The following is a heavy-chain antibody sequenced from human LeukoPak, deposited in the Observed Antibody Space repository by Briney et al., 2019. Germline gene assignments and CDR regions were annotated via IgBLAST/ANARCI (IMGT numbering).Heavy chain of an antibody. D-gene: IGHD2-2*02. Sequence: GASVKVSCKASGYTFTSYGISWVRQAPGQGLEWMGWISVYNGKTYYAQKLQGRVTMTTDTSTSTAYMELRSLRSDDTAVYYCARVVPAAIRYADYWGQGTLVSVSS. CDR2: ISVYNGKT. CDR3: ARVVPAAIRYADY. CDR1: GYTFTSYG. V-gene: IGHV1-18*01. J-gene: IGHJ4*02.